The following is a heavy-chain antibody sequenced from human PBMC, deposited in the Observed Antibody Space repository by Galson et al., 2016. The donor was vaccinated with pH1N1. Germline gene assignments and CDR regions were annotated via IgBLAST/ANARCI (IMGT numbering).Heavy chain of an antibody. CDR2: ISSDGGAT. CDR3: ARSLASQGELPLDFYFYGMDV. J-gene: IGHJ6*02. D-gene: IGHD1-7*01. Sequence: SLRLSCAASGFTFSSYAFHWVRQAPRQGLEYVSTISSDGGATYLAPSVKGRFTISRDNSKNTLYLHMGSLSIDDMATYYCARSLASQGELPLDFYFYGMDVWGQGTTVTVSS. CDR1: GFTFSSYA. V-gene: IGHV3-64*01.